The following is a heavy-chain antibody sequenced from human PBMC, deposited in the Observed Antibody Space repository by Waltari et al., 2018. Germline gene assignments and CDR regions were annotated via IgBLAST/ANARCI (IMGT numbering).Heavy chain of an antibody. D-gene: IGHD3-3*01. CDR2: ISAYNGNT. J-gene: IGHJ4*02. V-gene: IGHV1-18*01. CDR1: GYTFTSYG. Sequence: QVQLVQSGAEVKKPGASVKVSCKASGYTFTSYGISWVRQAPGQGLEWIGWISAYNGNTNYAQKLQGRVTMTTDTSTSTAYMELRSLRSDDTAVYYWARVITIFGVVIPRADYWGQGTLVTVSS. CDR3: ARVITIFGVVIPRADY.